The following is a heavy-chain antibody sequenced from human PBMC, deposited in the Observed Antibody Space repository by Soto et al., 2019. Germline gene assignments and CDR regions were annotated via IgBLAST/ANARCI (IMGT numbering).Heavy chain of an antibody. CDR3: ARTSFGESSTGFDP. CDR2: ISAYNGNT. J-gene: IGHJ5*02. D-gene: IGHD3-10*01. Sequence: ASVKVSCKASGYTFTSYGISWVRQAPGQGLEWMGWISAYNGNTNYAQKLQGRVTMTTDTSTSTAYMELRSLRSDDTAVYYCARTSFGESSTGFDPWGQGTLVTVSS. CDR1: GYTFTSYG. V-gene: IGHV1-18*01.